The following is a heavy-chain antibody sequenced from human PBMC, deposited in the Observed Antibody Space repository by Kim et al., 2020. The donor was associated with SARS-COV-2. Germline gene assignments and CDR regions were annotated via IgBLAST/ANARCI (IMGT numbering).Heavy chain of an antibody. CDR1: GFTFSSYA. CDR2: ISGSGGST. V-gene: IGHV3-23*01. CDR3: AKDRMGYCSSTSCLEAFDY. Sequence: GGSLRLSCAASGFTFSSYAMSWVRQAPGKGLEWVSAISGSGGSTYYADSVKGRFTISRDNSKNTLYLQMNSLRAEDTAVYYCAKDRMGYCSSTSCLEAFDYWGQGTLVTVSS. D-gene: IGHD2-2*01. J-gene: IGHJ4*02.